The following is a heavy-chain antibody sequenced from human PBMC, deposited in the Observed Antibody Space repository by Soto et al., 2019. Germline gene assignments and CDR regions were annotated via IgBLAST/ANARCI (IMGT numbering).Heavy chain of an antibody. J-gene: IGHJ3*02. D-gene: IGHD3-10*01. V-gene: IGHV4-30-2*01. CDR3: AREGGHYYGSGSLGGAFDI. Sequence: SETLSLTCAVSGGSNSSGGYSWSWIRQPPGKGLEWIGYIYHSGSTYYNPSLKSRVTTSVDRSKNQFSLKLSSVTAADTAVYYCAREGGHYYGSGSLGGAFDIWGQGTMVTVSS. CDR1: GGSNSSGGYS. CDR2: IYHSGST.